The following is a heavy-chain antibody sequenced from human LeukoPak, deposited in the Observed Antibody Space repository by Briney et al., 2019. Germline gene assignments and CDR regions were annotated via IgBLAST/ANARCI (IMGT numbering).Heavy chain of an antibody. Sequence: GGSLRLSCAASGFTFSSYGMSWVRQAPGKGLEWVSGISGSGGSTYYADSVKGRFTISRDTSKNTLYLQMNSLRAEDTAVYYCAKGTHYDYVWGSYRPQNYFDYWGQGTLVTVSS. CDR3: AKGTHYDYVWGSYRPQNYFDY. J-gene: IGHJ4*02. CDR1: GFTFSSYG. CDR2: ISGSGGST. V-gene: IGHV3-23*01. D-gene: IGHD3-16*02.